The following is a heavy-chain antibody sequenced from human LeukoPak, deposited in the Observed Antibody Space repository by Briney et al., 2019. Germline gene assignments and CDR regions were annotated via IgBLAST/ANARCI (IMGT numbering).Heavy chain of an antibody. CDR3: ARDYDFWSGYYEDY. D-gene: IGHD3-3*01. Sequence: GGSLRLSCAASGFTFSSYAMSWVRQAPGKGLEWVSAISGSGGSTYYADSVKGRFTISRDNAKNSLYLQMNSLRAEDTAVYYCARDYDFWSGYYEDYWGQGTLVTVSS. J-gene: IGHJ4*02. V-gene: IGHV3-23*01. CDR2: ISGSGGST. CDR1: GFTFSSYA.